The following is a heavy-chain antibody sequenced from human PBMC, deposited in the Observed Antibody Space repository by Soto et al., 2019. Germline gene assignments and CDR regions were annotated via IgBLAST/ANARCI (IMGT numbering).Heavy chain of an antibody. CDR2: ISSSGGST. CDR3: AKGSRRGYFDY. CDR1: GFTFSDYY. Sequence: QVQLVESGGGLVKPGGSLRLSCAASGFTFSDYYMSWIRQAPGKGLEWVSYISSSGGSTYYADSVKGRFTISRDNSKNTLYLQMNSLRAEDTAGYYCAKGSRRGYFDYWGQGTLVTVSS. V-gene: IGHV3-11*01. J-gene: IGHJ4*02. D-gene: IGHD3-10*01.